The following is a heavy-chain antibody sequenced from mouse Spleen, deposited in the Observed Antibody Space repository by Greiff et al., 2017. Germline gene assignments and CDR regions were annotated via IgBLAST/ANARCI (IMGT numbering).Heavy chain of an antibody. CDR3: ARQGEGMDY. CDR2: ISNGGGST. J-gene: IGHJ4*01. CDR1: GFTFSDYY. V-gene: IGHV5-12*02. Sequence: EVKLMESGGGLVQPGGSLKLSCATSGFTFSDYYMYWVRQTPEKRLEWVAYISNGGGSTYYPDTVKGRFTISRDNAKNTLYLQMSRLKSEDTAMYYCARQGEGMDYWGQGTSVTVSS.